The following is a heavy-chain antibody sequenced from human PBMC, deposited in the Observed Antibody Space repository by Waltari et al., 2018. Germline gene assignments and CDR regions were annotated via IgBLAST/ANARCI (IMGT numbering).Heavy chain of an antibody. D-gene: IGHD3-22*01. J-gene: IGHJ4*02. CDR1: NASITSGVYF. CDR2: IYYSGRT. V-gene: IGHV4-39*01. Sequence: QLQLNMSGPGLVKPSETLSLTCAVSNASITSGVYFWGWIRQPPGKGLECVGVIYYSGRTFYNPPLKSRVTISVDKSKNLFSLRLRSVTAADTAVYYCVRQAPDSSGFFPNYFDSWGQGTLVTVSS. CDR3: VRQAPDSSGFFPNYFDS.